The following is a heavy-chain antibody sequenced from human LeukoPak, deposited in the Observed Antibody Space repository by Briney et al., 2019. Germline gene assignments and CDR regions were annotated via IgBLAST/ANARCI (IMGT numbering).Heavy chain of an antibody. J-gene: IGHJ4*02. D-gene: IGHD6-19*01. CDR2: IIPILGIA. CDR1: GGTFSSYA. Sequence: GASVKVSCKASGGTFSSYAISWVRQAPGQGLEWMGRIIPILGIANYAQKFQGRVTITADKSTSTAYMELSSLRSEDTAVYYCARELDSSGWYFDYWGQGTLVTVSS. CDR3: ARELDSSGWYFDY. V-gene: IGHV1-69*04.